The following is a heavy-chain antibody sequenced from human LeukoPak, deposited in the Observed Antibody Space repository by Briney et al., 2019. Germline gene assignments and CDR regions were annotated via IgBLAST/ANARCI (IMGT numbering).Heavy chain of an antibody. CDR2: ISAYNGNT. Sequence: GASVKVSCKASGYTFTSYGISWVRQAPGQGLEWMGWISAYNGNTNYAQKLQGRVTMTTDTSTSTAYMELRSLRSDDTAVYYCARGNYYDSSGYYPGGYWGQGTLVTVSS. CDR3: ARGNYYDSSGYYPGGY. V-gene: IGHV1-18*01. J-gene: IGHJ4*02. D-gene: IGHD3-22*01. CDR1: GYTFTSYG.